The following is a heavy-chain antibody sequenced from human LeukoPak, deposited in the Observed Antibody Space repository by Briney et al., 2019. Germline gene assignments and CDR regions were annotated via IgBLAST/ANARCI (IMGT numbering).Heavy chain of an antibody. D-gene: IGHD2-15*01. CDR2: ISYDGSNK. CDR1: GFTFIRYA. CDR3: ARAELDCSGGSCYSGDDFRH. J-gene: IGHJ1*01. V-gene: IGHV3-30*04. Sequence: PGGSLRLSCVASGFTFIRYAMHLVCQAPGKGLEWVAVISYDGSNKYYADSVKGRFTISIDNSKNTLYLQMNSLRAEDTAVYYCARAELDCSGGSCYSGDDFRHWGQGTLVTVSS.